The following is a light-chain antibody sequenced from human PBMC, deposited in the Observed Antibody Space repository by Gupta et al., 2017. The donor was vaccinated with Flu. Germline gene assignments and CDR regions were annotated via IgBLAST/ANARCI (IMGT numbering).Light chain of an antibody. CDR3: QQYNKWPPDT. V-gene: IGKV3-15*01. CDR2: GAS. CDR1: QSVSNN. J-gene: IGKJ2*01. Sequence: GERVTLSCRASQSVSNNLAWYQQKPGQSPRLLIYGASTRATGIPARFSGSGSGTEFTLTISSLHSEDFAVYYCQQYNKWPPDTFGQGTKLEIK.